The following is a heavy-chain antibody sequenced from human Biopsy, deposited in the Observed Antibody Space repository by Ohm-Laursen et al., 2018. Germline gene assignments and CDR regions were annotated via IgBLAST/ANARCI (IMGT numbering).Heavy chain of an antibody. J-gene: IGHJ5*02. V-gene: IGHV3-21*01. CDR3: ARGNGPSA. CDR2: ISSRSSDI. Sequence: SLRLSCTASGFIFSTYTMNWVRQAPGEGLEWVSSISSRSSDIYYADSVKGRFTISRDNAKNSLFLHMNSLRAEDTAIYYCARGNGPSAWGQGTLVTVSS. CDR1: GFIFSTYT. D-gene: IGHD4-23*01.